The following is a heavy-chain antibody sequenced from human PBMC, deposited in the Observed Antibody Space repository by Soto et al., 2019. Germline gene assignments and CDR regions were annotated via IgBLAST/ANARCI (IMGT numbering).Heavy chain of an antibody. CDR3: ATFTIFGVVNLFDP. V-gene: IGHV4-31*03. CDR2: IYYSGST. CDR1: GGSISSGGYY. J-gene: IGHJ5*02. D-gene: IGHD3-3*01. Sequence: PSETLSLTCTVSGGSISSGGYYWSWIRQHPGKGLEWIGYIYYSGSTYYNPSLKSRVTISVDTSKNQFSLKLSSVTAADTAVYYCATFTIFGVVNLFDPWGQGTLVTVSS.